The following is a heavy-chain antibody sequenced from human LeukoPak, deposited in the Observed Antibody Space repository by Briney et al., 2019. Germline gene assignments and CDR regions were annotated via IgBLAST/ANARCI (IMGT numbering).Heavy chain of an antibody. CDR2: IIPIFGTA. CDR1: GGTFSSYA. CDR3: ARETESYGDYLDY. D-gene: IGHD4-17*01. V-gene: IGHV1-69*05. J-gene: IGHJ4*02. Sequence: ASVKVSCKASGGTFSSYAISWVRQAPGQGLEWMGGIIPIFGTANYAQRFQGRVTITTDESTSTAYMELSSLRSEDTAVYYCARETESYGDYLDYWGQGTLVTVSS.